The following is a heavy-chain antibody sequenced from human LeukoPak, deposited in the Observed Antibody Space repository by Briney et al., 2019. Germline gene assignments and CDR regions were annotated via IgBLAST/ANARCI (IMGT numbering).Heavy chain of an antibody. Sequence: ASVKVSCKASGYTFTSYAMNWVRQAPGQGLEWMGWISAYNGNTNYAQKLQGRVTMTTDTSTSTAYMELRSLRSDDTAVYYCAREAKDYYDSSGYYYVFDYWGQGTPVTVSS. CDR3: AREAKDYYDSSGYYYVFDY. D-gene: IGHD3-22*01. CDR2: ISAYNGNT. CDR1: GYTFTSYA. J-gene: IGHJ4*02. V-gene: IGHV1-18*01.